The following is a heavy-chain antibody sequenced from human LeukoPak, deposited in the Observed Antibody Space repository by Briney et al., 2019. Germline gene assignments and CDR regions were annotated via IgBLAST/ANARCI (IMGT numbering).Heavy chain of an antibody. CDR3: ARDRGTGYYLDS. V-gene: IGHV4-30-4*01. CDR1: GGSISSGNVY. D-gene: IGHD3-9*01. Sequence: SETLSLTCTVSGGSISSGNVYWSWIRQPPGRGLESIGYIYYSGSTYYDPSLKSRVSMSADTSKNQFSLKLSSVTAADTAVYFCARDRGTGYYLDSWGQGTPITVSS. CDR2: IYYSGST. J-gene: IGHJ4*02.